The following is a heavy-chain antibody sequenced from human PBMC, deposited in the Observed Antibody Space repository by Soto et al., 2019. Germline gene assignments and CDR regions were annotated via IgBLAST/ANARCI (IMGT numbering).Heavy chain of an antibody. J-gene: IGHJ6*03. CDR2: ISSSSSTI. V-gene: IGHV3-48*01. CDR3: ARVATIPPLYLDYYYYMDV. CDR1: GFTFSSYS. Sequence: GGSLRLSCAASGFTFSSYSMNWVRQAPGKGLEWVSYISSSSSTIYYADSVKGRFTISRDNAKNSLYLQMNSLRADDTAVYYCARVATIPPLYLDYYYYMDVWGKGTTVTVSS. D-gene: IGHD5-12*01.